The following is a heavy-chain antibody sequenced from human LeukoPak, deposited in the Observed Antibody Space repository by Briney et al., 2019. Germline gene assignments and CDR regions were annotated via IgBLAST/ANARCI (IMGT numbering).Heavy chain of an antibody. D-gene: IGHD6-13*01. CDR1: GFTFSSYW. J-gene: IGHJ3*02. CDR2: IKQDGSEK. V-gene: IGHV3-7*01. Sequence: GSLRLSCAASGFTFSSYWMSWVRQAPGKGLEWVANIKQDGSEKYYVDSVKGRFTISRDNAKNSLYLQMNSLRAEDTAVYYCARVLWLYSSSWILGGFDIWGQGTMVTVSS. CDR3: ARVLWLYSSSWILGGFDI.